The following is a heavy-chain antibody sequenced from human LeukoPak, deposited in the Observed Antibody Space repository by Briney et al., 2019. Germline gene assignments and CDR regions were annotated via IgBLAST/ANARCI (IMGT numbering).Heavy chain of an antibody. Sequence: GGSLRLSFTASGFTFGDYAMSWFRQAPGKGLEWVGFIRSKAYGGTTEYAASVKGRFTISRDDSKSIAYLQMNSLKTEDTAVYYCTRGRGYSYGGRWADFDYWGQGTLVTVFS. CDR1: GFTFGDYA. J-gene: IGHJ4*02. CDR2: IRSKAYGGTT. D-gene: IGHD5-18*01. V-gene: IGHV3-49*03. CDR3: TRGRGYSYGGRWADFDY.